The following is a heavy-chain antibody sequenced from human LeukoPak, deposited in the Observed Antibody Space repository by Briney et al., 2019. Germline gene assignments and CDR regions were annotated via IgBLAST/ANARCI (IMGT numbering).Heavy chain of an antibody. CDR1: GFTFSNSE. V-gene: IGHV3-48*03. J-gene: IGHJ4*02. Sequence: GGSLRLSCAASGFTFSNSEMNWVRQAPGKGLEWPSFISITGGTTHYAVSVKGRFTISRDNAQSSLFLQMNNLRAEDTAVYYCGRLTAYYSDYWGQRTLDTVSS. CDR2: ISITGGTT. CDR3: GRLTAYYSDY.